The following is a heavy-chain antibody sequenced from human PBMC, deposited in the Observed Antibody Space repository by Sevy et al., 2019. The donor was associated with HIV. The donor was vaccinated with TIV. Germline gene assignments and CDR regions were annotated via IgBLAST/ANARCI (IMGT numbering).Heavy chain of an antibody. CDR2: IWYEGSTT. Sequence: GGSLRLSCAASGFTFSSFGRHWVRQAPGKGLEWVAVIWYEGSTTYYADSVRGRFTISRDSSNNTLYLQMNSLRADDTAVYYCAVTATHLDYWGQGTLVTVSS. D-gene: IGHD2-21*02. CDR1: GFTFSSFG. J-gene: IGHJ4*02. CDR3: AVTATHLDY. V-gene: IGHV3-33*01.